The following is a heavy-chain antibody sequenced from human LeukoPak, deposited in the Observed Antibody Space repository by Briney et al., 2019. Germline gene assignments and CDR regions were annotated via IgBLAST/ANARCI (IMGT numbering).Heavy chain of an antibody. CDR1: GGSISSSSYY. CDR2: IYYSGST. Sequence: PSETLSLTCTVSGGSISSSSYYWGWIRQPPGKGLEWIGSIYYSGSTYYNPSLKSRVTISVDTSRNQFSLKLSSVTAADTAVYYCARGRLRYFDWLLGDWFDPWGQGTLVTVSS. V-gene: IGHV4-39*07. D-gene: IGHD3-9*01. CDR3: ARGRLRYFDWLLGDWFDP. J-gene: IGHJ5*02.